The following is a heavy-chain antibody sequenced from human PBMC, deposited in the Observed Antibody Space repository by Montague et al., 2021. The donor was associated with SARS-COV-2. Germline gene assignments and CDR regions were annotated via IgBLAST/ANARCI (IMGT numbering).Heavy chain of an antibody. Sequence: SLRLSCAVSGLTFGNYGMSWVRQAPGKGLEWVSGISRSGDSTAYGDSVKGRFTISRDNAKNSLYLQMNSLRAEDTAFYYCSRGGGMIRGVVDFWGQGILVSVSS. CDR2: ISRSGDST. CDR1: GLTFGNYG. V-gene: IGHV3-20*04. D-gene: IGHD3-10*01. J-gene: IGHJ4*02. CDR3: SRGGGMIRGVVDF.